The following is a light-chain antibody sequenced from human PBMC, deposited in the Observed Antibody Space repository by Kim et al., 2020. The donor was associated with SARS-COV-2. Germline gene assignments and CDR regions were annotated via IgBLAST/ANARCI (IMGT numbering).Light chain of an antibody. CDR1: QSVGNTY. Sequence: SPGERATLSCRASQSVGNTYLAWYQQKPGQPPRLLIYGVSTRATGIPDRFSGSGSGTDFILTISGLEPEDFAVYYCQQYGTSPRTFGQGTKVDIK. J-gene: IGKJ1*01. CDR2: GVS. CDR3: QQYGTSPRT. V-gene: IGKV3-20*01.